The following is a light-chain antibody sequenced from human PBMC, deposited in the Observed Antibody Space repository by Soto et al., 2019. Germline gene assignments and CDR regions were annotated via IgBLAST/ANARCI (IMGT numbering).Light chain of an antibody. CDR2: WAS. CDR1: QSILHSTPHNNY. V-gene: IGKV4-1*01. J-gene: IGKJ1*01. CDR3: HQYFSLPPT. Sequence: DVVMTQSPDSLAVSLGERATINCKSSQSILHSTPHNNYLAWYQKKPGQPPKLLIYWASSRESGVPDRFSGSGSATYFTLTITTLQAEDAAVYYCHQYFSLPPTFGQGTKVDIK.